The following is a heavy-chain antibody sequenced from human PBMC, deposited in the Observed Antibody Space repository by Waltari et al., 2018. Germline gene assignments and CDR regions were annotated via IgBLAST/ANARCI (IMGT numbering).Heavy chain of an antibody. Sequence: QVQLVQSGAEVKKPGASVKVSCKASGYTFTRYDIHWVRQATGQGLEGMGWMNPNSGNTGYAQKFQGRVTITRNTSISTAYMELSSLRSEDTAVYYCARGRYRVSAFDIWGQGTMVTVSS. V-gene: IGHV1-8*03. CDR1: GYTFTRYD. CDR3: ARGRYRVSAFDI. CDR2: MNPNSGNT. J-gene: IGHJ3*02. D-gene: IGHD3-16*02.